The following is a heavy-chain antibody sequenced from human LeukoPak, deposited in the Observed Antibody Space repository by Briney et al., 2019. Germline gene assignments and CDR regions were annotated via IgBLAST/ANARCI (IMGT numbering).Heavy chain of an antibody. CDR1: GFTFSKYW. V-gene: IGHV3-74*01. D-gene: IGHD1-1*01. CDR3: ASPKAGTTGPASLDI. Sequence: GGSLRLSCAASGFTFSKYWMHWVRQPPGKGLTWVARMNGDGSTTSYADSVKGRFIISRDNARNTVYLQMNSLSHEDTALYYCASPKAGTTGPASLDIWGQGTMVHVYS. CDR2: MNGDGSTT. J-gene: IGHJ3*02.